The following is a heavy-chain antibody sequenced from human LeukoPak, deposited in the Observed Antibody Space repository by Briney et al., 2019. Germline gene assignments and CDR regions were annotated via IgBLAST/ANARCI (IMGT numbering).Heavy chain of an antibody. CDR3: AHRHSSSFDY. CDR2: IYSNDDR. J-gene: IGHJ4*02. V-gene: IGHV2-5*01. D-gene: IGHD6-6*01. CDR1: GFSLTTSGVG. Sequence: GPTLVTPTQTLTLTCTFSGFSLTTSGVGVGWIRQPPGEALEWLALIYSNDDRRYSPSLKSRLTIAKDTSRNQVVLTMTNMDPVDTATYYCAHRHSSSFDYWGQGTLVTVSS.